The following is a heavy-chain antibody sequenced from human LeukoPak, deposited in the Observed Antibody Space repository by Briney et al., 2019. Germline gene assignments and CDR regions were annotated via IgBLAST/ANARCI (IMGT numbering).Heavy chain of an antibody. D-gene: IGHD6-19*01. V-gene: IGHV4-59*08. Sequence: SETLSLTCAVSGGSISGDSWGWIRQPPGQGLEWIGHLSYEGITTYNPSLKSRVTISVGTSENQLSLRLSSVTAADTAVYYCARQKDSTGWTWYFDLWGRGTLVAVSS. CDR3: ARQKDSTGWTWYFDL. CDR1: GGSISGDS. CDR2: LSYEGIT. J-gene: IGHJ2*01.